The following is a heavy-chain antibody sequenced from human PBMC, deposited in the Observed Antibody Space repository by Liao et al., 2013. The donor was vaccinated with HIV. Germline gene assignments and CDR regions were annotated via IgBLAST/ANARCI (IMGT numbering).Heavy chain of an antibody. J-gene: IGHJ5*02. CDR1: GGSFSGYY. CDR2: INHSGIT. V-gene: IGHV4-34*01. Sequence: QVRLQQWGAGLLKPSETLSVTCAVYGGSFSGYYWSWIRQPPGKGLEWIGEINHSGITNYNPSLKSRATISVDTSKSQFSLKLSSVTAADTAVYYCARGSGYYDFWSRTLSKRSYFDPWGHGTRVIVSS. CDR3: ARGSGYYDFWSRTLSKRSYFDP. D-gene: IGHD3-3*01.